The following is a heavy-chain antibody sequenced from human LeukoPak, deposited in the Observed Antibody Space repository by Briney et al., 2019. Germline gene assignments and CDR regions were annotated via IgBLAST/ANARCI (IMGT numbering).Heavy chain of an antibody. D-gene: IGHD2-2*02. Sequence: PSETLSLTCSVSGYSITSGYYWGWIRQPPGKGLEWIGSIYHTGNTFYDPSFNSRVTISVDTSKNQFSLSLSSVTAADTAVYYCARYCSSTTCYTRGGDHWGQGTLVTVSS. CDR1: GYSITSGYY. CDR3: ARYCSSTTCYTRGGDH. CDR2: IYHTGNT. J-gene: IGHJ4*02. V-gene: IGHV4-38-2*02.